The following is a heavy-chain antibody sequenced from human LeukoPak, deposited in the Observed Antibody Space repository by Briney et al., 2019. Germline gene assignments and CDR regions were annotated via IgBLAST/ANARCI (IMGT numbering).Heavy chain of an antibody. V-gene: IGHV4-59*01. CDR1: GGSISSYY. CDR2: IYYSGST. J-gene: IGHJ3*02. D-gene: IGHD3-22*01. Sequence: SETLSLTCTVSGGSISSYYWSWIRQPPGKGLEWIGYIYYSGSTNYNPSLKSRVTISVDASKNQFSLKLSSVTAADTAVCYCARLQDYYDSSGYPHAFDIWGQGTMVTVSS. CDR3: ARLQDYYDSSGYPHAFDI.